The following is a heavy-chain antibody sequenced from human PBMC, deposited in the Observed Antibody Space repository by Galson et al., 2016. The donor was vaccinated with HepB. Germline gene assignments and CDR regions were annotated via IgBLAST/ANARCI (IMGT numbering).Heavy chain of an antibody. Sequence: SVKVSCKASGYKFASYGISWLRQAPGQGPEWMGWISGYNGDTKYAQMLQGRVTMTKDTSTRTVYMDLRSLRSDDTAVYYCARESHTGVQPALYYFDYWGQGTLVTVSS. D-gene: IGHD1-14*01. J-gene: IGHJ4*02. CDR1: GYKFASYG. CDR3: ARESHTGVQPALYYFDY. V-gene: IGHV1-18*01. CDR2: ISGYNGDT.